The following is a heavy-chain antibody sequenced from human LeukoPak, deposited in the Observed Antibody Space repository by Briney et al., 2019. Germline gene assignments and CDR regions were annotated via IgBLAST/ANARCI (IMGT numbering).Heavy chain of an antibody. Sequence: PSETLSLTCTVSGGPISSSVYYWGWIRQPPGKGLQWAGSIHFSGSTYYNPSLKSRVTISVDTSKNQLSLRLTSVTAADTAVYYCARGFVFYDSSHYFDYWGQGTLVAVSS. CDR3: ARGFVFYDSSHYFDY. CDR2: IHFSGST. CDR1: GGPISSSVYY. J-gene: IGHJ4*02. D-gene: IGHD3-22*01. V-gene: IGHV4-39*01.